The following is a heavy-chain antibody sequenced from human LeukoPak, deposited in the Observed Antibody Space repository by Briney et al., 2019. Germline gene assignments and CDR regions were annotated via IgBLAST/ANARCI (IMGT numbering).Heavy chain of an antibody. CDR3: ARGRSYQSYYDFWTGFGVIDL. Sequence: ASVKVSCKASPSTFNGDFIHWVRQAPGRGLERMGWFNPASGGTKLSQKLQGRVTMSTETSISVAYLELTSLRSDDTAVYYCARGRSYQSYYDFWTGFGVIDLWGQGSLVTVSS. J-gene: IGHJ4*02. V-gene: IGHV1-2*02. CDR2: FNPASGGT. D-gene: IGHD3-3*01. CDR1: PSTFNGDF.